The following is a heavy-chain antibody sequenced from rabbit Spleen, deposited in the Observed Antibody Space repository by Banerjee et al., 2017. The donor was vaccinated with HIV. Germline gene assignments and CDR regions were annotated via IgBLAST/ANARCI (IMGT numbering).Heavy chain of an antibody. Sequence: LVESGGGLVQPEASLTLTCTASGFSFSYSDYMCWVRQAPGKGLEWISCIAGSGSGFTYSATWANGRFTCSKASSTTVTLQMTSLTVADTATYFCARDTGSSFSSYGMDLWGPGTLVTVS. V-gene: IGHV1S40*01. CDR1: GFSFSYSDY. J-gene: IGHJ6*01. CDR3: ARDTGSSFSSYGMDL. D-gene: IGHD8-1*01. CDR2: IAGSGSGFT.